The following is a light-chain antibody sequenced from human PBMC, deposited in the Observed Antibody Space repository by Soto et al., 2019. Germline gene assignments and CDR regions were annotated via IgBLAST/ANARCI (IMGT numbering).Light chain of an antibody. V-gene: IGKV3-20*01. CDR1: QSVSSSF. CDR2: GAS. Sequence: EIVLTQSPGTLSLSPGERATLSCRASQSVSSSFLAWYQQKPGQAPRLLIYGASSRATGIPDRLNGSGSGTDFTLTISRLEPEDFAVYYCQQYGSSPRTFGQGTKVEIK. CDR3: QQYGSSPRT. J-gene: IGKJ1*01.